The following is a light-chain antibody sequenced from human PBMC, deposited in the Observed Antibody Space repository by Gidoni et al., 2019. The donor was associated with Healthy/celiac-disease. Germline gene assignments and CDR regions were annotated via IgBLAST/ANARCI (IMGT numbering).Light chain of an antibody. CDR3: QSADSSGTPPVV. CDR1: ALPKQY. V-gene: IGLV3-25*03. CDR2: KDS. Sequence: SYELTPPPSVSVSPGQTARITCSGDALPKQYAYWYQQKPGQAPVLVIYKDSERPSGIPERFSGSSSGTTVTLTISGVQAEDEADYYCQSADSSGTPPVVFGGGTKLTVL. J-gene: IGLJ2*01.